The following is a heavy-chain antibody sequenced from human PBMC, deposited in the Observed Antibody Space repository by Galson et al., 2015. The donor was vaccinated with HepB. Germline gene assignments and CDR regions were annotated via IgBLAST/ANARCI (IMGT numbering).Heavy chain of an antibody. CDR1: GGSFSGYY. CDR3: ARGGGRKAYAY. CDR2: IYYNGGT. J-gene: IGHJ4*02. Sequence: TLSLTCAVYGGSFSGYYWSWIRQPPGKGLEWIGYIYYNGGTYSNPSLKSRLTMSVVTSKNQFSLQLNSVTAADTAVYYCARGGGRKAYAYWGQGTLVTVSP. V-gene: IGHV4-30-4*08. D-gene: IGHD2-2*01.